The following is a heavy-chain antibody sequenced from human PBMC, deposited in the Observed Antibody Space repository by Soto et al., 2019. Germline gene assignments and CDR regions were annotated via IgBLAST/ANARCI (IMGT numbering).Heavy chain of an antibody. CDR1: GFTFTNYA. J-gene: IGHJ3*02. Sequence: ASVKVSCKASGFTFTNYAMHWVRQAPGQGLEWMGWINAGNGNTKYSEKFQGRVTIIRDTSASTAYMELRSLRSEDTAVYYCARDPQTGDAVHAFDMWGQGTMVPVSS. CDR3: ARDPQTGDAVHAFDM. D-gene: IGHD7-27*01. V-gene: IGHV1-3*01. CDR2: INAGNGNT.